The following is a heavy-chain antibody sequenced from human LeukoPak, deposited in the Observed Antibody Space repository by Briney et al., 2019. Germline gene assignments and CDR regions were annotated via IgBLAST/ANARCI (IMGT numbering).Heavy chain of an antibody. CDR2: FDPEDGEDGET. CDR3: AMTDRYAGRPFDY. CDR1: GYSLLEVA. Sequence: ASVKVSCKVSGYSLLEVAMHWVRQAPGKGLEWVGSFDPEDGEDGETHYAQKLQGRVTMTEDASTGTAYMELNSLRSEDTAVYYCAMTDRYAGRPFDYWGQGTLVTVSS. D-gene: IGHD5-12*01. V-gene: IGHV1-24*01. J-gene: IGHJ4*02.